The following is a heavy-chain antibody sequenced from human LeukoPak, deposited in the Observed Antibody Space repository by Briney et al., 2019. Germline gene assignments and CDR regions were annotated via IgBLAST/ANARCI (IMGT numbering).Heavy chain of an antibody. CDR3: ASSPPTGWLHYYMDV. CDR1: GYTFTGYY. CDR2: INPNSGGT. Sequence: GASVKVSFKASGYTFTGYYMHWVRQAPGQGLEWMGWINPNSGGTNYAQKFQGRVTMTRDTSISTAYMELSRLRSDDTAVYYCASSPPTGWLHYYMDVWGKGTTVTVSS. D-gene: IGHD5-12*01. V-gene: IGHV1-2*02. J-gene: IGHJ6*03.